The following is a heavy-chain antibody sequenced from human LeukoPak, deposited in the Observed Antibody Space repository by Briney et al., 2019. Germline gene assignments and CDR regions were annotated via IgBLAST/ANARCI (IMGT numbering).Heavy chain of an antibody. J-gene: IGHJ4*02. D-gene: IGHD3-16*02. CDR3: ARHTLSLDDYIWGSYRNNYFDY. V-gene: IGHV4-39*01. Sequence: SETLSLTCSVSGDSISSSSYYWGWIRQPPGKGLERIGSMSYSGNTYYNSSLKSRVTISVDTSRNHFSLNVRSVTAADTAVYYCARHTLSLDDYIWGSYRNNYFDYWGQGTPVTVSS. CDR2: MSYSGNT. CDR1: GDSISSSSYY.